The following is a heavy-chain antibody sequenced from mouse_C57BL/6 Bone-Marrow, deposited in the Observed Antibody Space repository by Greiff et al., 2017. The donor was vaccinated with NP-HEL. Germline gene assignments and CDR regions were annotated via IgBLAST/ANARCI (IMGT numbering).Heavy chain of an antibody. CDR2: IDPENGDT. J-gene: IGHJ2*01. D-gene: IGHD1-1*01. CDR1: GFNIKDDY. Sequence: VQLQQSGAELVRPGASVKLSCTASGFNIKDDYMHWVKQRPEQGLEWIGWIDPENGDTESASKFQGTATITADTSSNTAYLQLSSLTSEDTAVYYCTTWGTVVATRYYFDYWGQGTTLTVSS. V-gene: IGHV14-4*01. CDR3: TTWGTVVATRYYFDY.